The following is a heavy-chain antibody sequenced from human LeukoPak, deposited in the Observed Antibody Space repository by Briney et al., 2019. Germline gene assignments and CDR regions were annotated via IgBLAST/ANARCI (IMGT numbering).Heavy chain of an antibody. D-gene: IGHD1-26*01. Sequence: SETLSLTCTVSGGPISSSYWSWIRQPPGKGLEWIGYIYYSGSTNYNPSLKSRVTMSVDTSKNQFSLKLSSVTAADTAVYYCARDAVGATRRDYFDYWGQGTLVTVSS. V-gene: IGHV4-59*01. J-gene: IGHJ4*02. CDR2: IYYSGST. CDR1: GGPISSSY. CDR3: ARDAVGATRRDYFDY.